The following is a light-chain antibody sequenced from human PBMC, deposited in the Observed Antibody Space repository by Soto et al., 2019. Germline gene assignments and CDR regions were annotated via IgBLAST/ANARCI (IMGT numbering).Light chain of an antibody. CDR3: QQYDSSPYT. Sequence: EIVLTQSPGTLSLSPGERATLSCRASQRVSNSYLAWYRQKPGQAPSLLIYGASSRATGIPDRFSGSGSGTDFTLTISRLEPEDIAVYYCQQYDSSPYTFGQGTKLEIK. CDR2: GAS. V-gene: IGKV3-20*01. J-gene: IGKJ2*01. CDR1: QRVSNSY.